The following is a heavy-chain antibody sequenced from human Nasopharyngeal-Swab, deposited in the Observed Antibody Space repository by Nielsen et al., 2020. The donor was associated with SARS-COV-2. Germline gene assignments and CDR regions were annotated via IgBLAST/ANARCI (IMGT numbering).Heavy chain of an antibody. V-gene: IGHV3-74*01. CDR2: IDVDGSTT. J-gene: IGHJ6*02. Sequence: GGSLRLSCAASGFTINTYWMFWVRQAPGKGLVWVSHIDVDGSTTNYADSVQGRFTISRDNAKNTLSLQMNSLRDEDSAIYYCTRGGFSHSMDVWGQGTTVTVSS. CDR3: TRGGFSHSMDV. D-gene: IGHD3-10*01. CDR1: GFTINTYW.